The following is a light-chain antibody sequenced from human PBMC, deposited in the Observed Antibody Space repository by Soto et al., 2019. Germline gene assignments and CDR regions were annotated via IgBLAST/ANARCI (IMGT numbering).Light chain of an antibody. V-gene: IGKV1D-12*01. Sequence: DIQMTQSPSSVSASVVDRVTISCQASQGISRSLAWYQQKPGKAPKLLIYAASSLQSGVPSRFSGSGFGTDFTLTISSLQPEDSAIYYCQQADTFPITCGQGTRREIK. J-gene: IGKJ5*01. CDR3: QQADTFPIT. CDR2: AAS. CDR1: QGISRS.